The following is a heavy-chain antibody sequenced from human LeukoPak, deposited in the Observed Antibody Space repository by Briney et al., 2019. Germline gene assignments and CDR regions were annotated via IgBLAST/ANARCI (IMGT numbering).Heavy chain of an antibody. J-gene: IGHJ4*02. V-gene: IGHV3-7*01. CDR2: IKQDGREK. D-gene: IGHD2-15*01. CDR3: AAMAGYPRAIDY. CDR1: GFTFSSYW. Sequence: GGSLRLSCAASGFTFSSYWMSWVRQAPGKGLEWVANIKQDGREKYYVDSVKGRFTISRDNAKNSLYLQMNSLRAEDTAVYYCAAMAGYPRAIDYWGQGTLVTVSS.